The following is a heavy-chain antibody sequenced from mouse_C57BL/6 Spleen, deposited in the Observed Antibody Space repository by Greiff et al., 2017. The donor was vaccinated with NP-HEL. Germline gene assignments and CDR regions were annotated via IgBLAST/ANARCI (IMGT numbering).Heavy chain of an antibody. J-gene: IGHJ1*03. D-gene: IGHD1-1*01. CDR3: ARKGYYGSTYVDV. Sequence: QVQLQQPGAELVKPGASVKLSCKASGYTFTSYWMQWVKQRPGQGLEWIGEIDPSDSYTNYNQKFKGKATLTVDTSSSTAYMQLSSLTSEDSAVYYCARKGYYGSTYVDVWGTGTTVTVSS. CDR2: IDPSDSYT. CDR1: GYTFTSYW. V-gene: IGHV1-50*01.